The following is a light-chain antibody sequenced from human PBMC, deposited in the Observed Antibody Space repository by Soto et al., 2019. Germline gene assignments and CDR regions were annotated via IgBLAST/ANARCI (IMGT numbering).Light chain of an antibody. J-gene: IGKJ1*01. CDR2: GAS. V-gene: IGKV3-20*01. Sequence: IVLTQSPGTLSLSPGERATLSCRASQSVSSNYLAWYQQKPGQSPRLLIYGASRRATGLPDRFSGSGSGTDFTITITRLEPEDFAVYYCQQYVTSPAFGQGTKVEIK. CDR3: QQYVTSPA. CDR1: QSVSSNY.